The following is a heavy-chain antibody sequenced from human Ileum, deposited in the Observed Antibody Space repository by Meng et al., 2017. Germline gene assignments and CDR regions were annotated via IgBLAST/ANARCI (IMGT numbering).Heavy chain of an antibody. CDR3: ARHDVVPVIRHGFDP. CDR1: GGSFSGYY. D-gene: IGHD3-10*01. Sequence: QVRLQQWGAGLLKPSETLSLTCAVYGGSFSGYYWSWVRQSPGKGLEWIAEINHSGSSNYNPSFQSRVTISVDRPRNQFSLKLSSVTAADTAIYYCARHDVVPVIRHGFDPWGQGTLVTVSS. CDR2: INHSGSS. V-gene: IGHV4-34*02. J-gene: IGHJ5*02.